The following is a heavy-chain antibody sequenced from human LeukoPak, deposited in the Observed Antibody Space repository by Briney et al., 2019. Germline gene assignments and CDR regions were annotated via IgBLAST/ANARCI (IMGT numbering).Heavy chain of an antibody. V-gene: IGHV4-34*01. D-gene: IGHD3/OR15-3a*01. CDR2: INHNGST. CDR1: GGSFSGYY. J-gene: IGHJ6*02. CDR3: VRGFLGLNGGV. Sequence: SETLSLTCGVSGGSFSGYYWNWIRQAPGKGLEWIGEINHNGSTSSNPSFKSRVTLSVDTSRSRFSLNLKSATAADTAVYYCVRGFLGLNGGVWGQGTTVTVSS.